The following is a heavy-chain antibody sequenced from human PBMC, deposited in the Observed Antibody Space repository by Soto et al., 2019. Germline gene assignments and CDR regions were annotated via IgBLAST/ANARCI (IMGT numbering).Heavy chain of an antibody. CDR3: AKAFDSSGYYMDY. Sequence: GGSLRLSCAASGFSFGSYGMHLVRQAPGKGLEWVAVISYDGSNKYYGDSVKGRFTIYRDNSKNTLSLQMNSLRAEDTAVYYCAKAFDSSGYYMDYWGPGTLVTV. CDR2: ISYDGSNK. D-gene: IGHD3-22*01. CDR1: GFSFGSYG. V-gene: IGHV3-30*18. J-gene: IGHJ4*02.